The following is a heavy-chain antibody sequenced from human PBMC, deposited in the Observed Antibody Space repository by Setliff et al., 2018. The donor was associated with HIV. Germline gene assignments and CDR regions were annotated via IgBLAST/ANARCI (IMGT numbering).Heavy chain of an antibody. V-gene: IGHV3-48*04. J-gene: IGHJ1*01. CDR2: IGSSNHGI. Sequence: LRLSCAASGFNFRSYGMTWVRQAPGKGLDWVAHIGSSNHGIHYTASVQGRFTVSRDNANNLLFLQMNSLRAEDTAVYYCVRDLVYYYDNSGSFYVAEYFQHWGQGTLVTVSS. CDR1: GFNFRSYG. CDR3: VRDLVYYYDNSGSFYVAEYFQH. D-gene: IGHD3-22*01.